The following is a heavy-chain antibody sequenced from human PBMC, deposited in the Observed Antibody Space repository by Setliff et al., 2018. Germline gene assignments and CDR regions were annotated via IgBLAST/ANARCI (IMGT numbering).Heavy chain of an antibody. Sequence: PGGSLRLSCTGSGFIFSDYAMSWVRQAPGEGLEWVGSITAKRYGGTPEYAASVKGRFTISRDDSRSIAYLQMNSLRTEDTAVYYCTFLVVAATFDHWGQGALVTVSS. CDR1: GFIFSDYA. CDR3: TFLVVAATFDH. D-gene: IGHD2-15*01. V-gene: IGHV3-49*04. CDR2: ITAKRYGGTP. J-gene: IGHJ4*02.